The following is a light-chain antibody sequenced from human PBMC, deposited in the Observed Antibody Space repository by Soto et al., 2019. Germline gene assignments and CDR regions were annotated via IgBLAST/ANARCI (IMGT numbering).Light chain of an antibody. CDR3: SSYTSTSTVV. CDR1: SSDVGGYNS. Sequence: QSPLTQPASVSGSPGQSITMSCTGTSSDVGGYNSVSWYQQHPGKAPKLMIYDVSNRPSGVSNRFSGSKSVNTASLTISGLQAEDEADYYCSSYTSTSTVVFGGGTKLTVL. J-gene: IGLJ2*01. V-gene: IGLV2-14*03. CDR2: DVS.